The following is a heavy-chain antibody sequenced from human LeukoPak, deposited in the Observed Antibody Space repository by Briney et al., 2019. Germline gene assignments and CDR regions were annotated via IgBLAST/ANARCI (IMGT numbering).Heavy chain of an antibody. CDR1: GFTVSSNY. CDR2: INHSGST. Sequence: GSLRLSCAASGFTVSSNYMSWIRQPPGKGLEWIGEINHSGSTNYNPSLKSRVTISVDTSKNQFSLKLSSVTAADTAVYYCARGRIRKPLYCTNGVCYSPRGSVAAAGAFDIWGQGTMVTVSS. V-gene: IGHV4-34*01. D-gene: IGHD2-8*01. CDR3: ARGRIRKPLYCTNGVCYSPRGSVAAAGAFDI. J-gene: IGHJ3*02.